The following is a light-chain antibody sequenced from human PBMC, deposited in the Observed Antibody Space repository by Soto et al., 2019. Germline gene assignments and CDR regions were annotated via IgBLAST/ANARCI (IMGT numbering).Light chain of an antibody. CDR2: DVS. V-gene: IGLV2-11*01. J-gene: IGLJ2*01. CDR1: SSDVGTYNY. CDR3: CSYAGGYTHAV. Sequence: QSVLTQPRSVSGPPGQSVSISCSGTSSDVGTYNYVSWYQQHPGKAPKLTIYDVSKRPSGVPDRFSGSKSGNTASLTISGLQAEDEADYYCCSYAGGYTHAVFGGGTKLTVL.